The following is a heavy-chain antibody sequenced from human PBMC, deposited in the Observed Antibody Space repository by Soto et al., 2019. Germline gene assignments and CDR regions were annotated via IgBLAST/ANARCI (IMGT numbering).Heavy chain of an antibody. CDR1: GYSFTTYN. CDR3: ARALDMDF. Sequence: QVQLVQSGTEVKKPGASVKVSCKASGYSFTTYNLHWVRQAPGQGLEWMGIINPSVGSTTYAQNFQDRVTMTRDTYTTTVYMELSSLRSEDTAVYYCARALDMDFWGQGTTVTVSS. V-gene: IGHV1-46*01. CDR2: INPSVGST. J-gene: IGHJ6*02.